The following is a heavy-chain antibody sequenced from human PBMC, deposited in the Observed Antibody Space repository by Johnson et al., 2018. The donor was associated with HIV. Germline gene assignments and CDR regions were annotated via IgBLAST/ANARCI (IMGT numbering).Heavy chain of an antibody. CDR1: GFTFSNYA. CDR3: ARSSGYYGTDAFDI. V-gene: IGHV3-48*03. Sequence: MLLVESGGGVVQPGGSLRLSCATSGFTFSNYAMHWVRQAPGKGLEWVSSISSSGSTIYYADSVKGRFTISRDNAKNSLYLQMNSLRAEDTAVYYWARSSGYYGTDAFDIWGQGTMVTVSS. D-gene: IGHD3-22*01. J-gene: IGHJ3*02. CDR2: ISSSGSTI.